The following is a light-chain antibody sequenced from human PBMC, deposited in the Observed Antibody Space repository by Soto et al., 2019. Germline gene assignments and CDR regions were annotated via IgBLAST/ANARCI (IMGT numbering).Light chain of an antibody. J-gene: IGLJ3*02. CDR1: SSNIGAGYD. Sequence: QSVLTQPPSMSGAPGQTVTIPCTGSSSNIGAGYDVHWYQLLPGTAPKLLIYGNTNRPSGVPDRFSGSKSGTSASLAITGLRAEDEADYYCRSHDSSMNSWVFGGGTKLTVL. CDR3: RSHDSSMNSWV. CDR2: GNT. V-gene: IGLV1-40*01.